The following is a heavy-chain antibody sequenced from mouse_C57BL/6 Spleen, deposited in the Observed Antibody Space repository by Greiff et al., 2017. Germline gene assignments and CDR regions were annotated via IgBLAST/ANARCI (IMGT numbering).Heavy chain of an antibody. J-gene: IGHJ3*01. CDR2: IDPNSGGT. D-gene: IGHD1-1*01. CDR3: ARDYYGSSPAWFAY. CDR1: GYTFTSYW. V-gene: IGHV1-72*01. Sequence: QVHVKQPGAELVKPGASVKLSCKASGYTFTSYWMHWVKQRPGRGLEWIGRIDPNSGGTKYNEKFKSKATLTVDKPSSTAYMQLSSLTSEDSAVYYRARDYYGSSPAWFAYWGQGTLVTVSA.